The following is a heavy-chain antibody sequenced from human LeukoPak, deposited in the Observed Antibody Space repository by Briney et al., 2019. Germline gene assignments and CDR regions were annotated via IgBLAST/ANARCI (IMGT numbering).Heavy chain of an antibody. Sequence: GGSLRLSCAASGFTFSSYSMSWVRQAQGKGMEWVSAISGSGGSKYYADSVKGRFTISRDNSKNTMYLQMNSLRAEDTAVYYCAKDTRPVLLWFGELGYWGQGTLVTVSS. CDR1: GFTFSSYS. CDR2: ISGSGGSK. V-gene: IGHV3-23*01. J-gene: IGHJ4*02. CDR3: AKDTRPVLLWFGELGY. D-gene: IGHD3-10*01.